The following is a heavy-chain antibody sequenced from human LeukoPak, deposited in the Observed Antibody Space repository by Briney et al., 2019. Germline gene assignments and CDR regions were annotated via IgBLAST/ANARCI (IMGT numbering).Heavy chain of an antibody. D-gene: IGHD4-11*01. V-gene: IGHV3-30*02. Sequence: GGSLRLSCAASGFTFSTYGMHWVRQAPGKGLEWVAFIRYDGSHKYYADSVKGRFTISRDISKNTLYLQMNSLRAEDTAVYYCANCPYDYSDYYMDVWGKGTTVTVSS. CDR2: IRYDGSHK. CDR3: ANCPYDYSDYYMDV. J-gene: IGHJ6*03. CDR1: GFTFSTYG.